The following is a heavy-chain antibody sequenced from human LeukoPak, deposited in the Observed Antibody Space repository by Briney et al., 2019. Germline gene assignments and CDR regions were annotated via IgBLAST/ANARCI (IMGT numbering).Heavy chain of an antibody. D-gene: IGHD5-18*01. CDR3: ATRYGGSLYYYLEF. CDR2: INTNTGNP. V-gene: IGHV7-4-1*02. J-gene: IGHJ6*03. Sequence: ASVKVSCKASGYSFTSFGMSWVRQAPGQGLEWLGWINTNTGNPTYGQGFTGRFVFSMDTSVSTAYVQIISLEAEDTAIYFCATRYGGSLYYYLEFWGKGTPVFVS. CDR1: GYSFTSFG.